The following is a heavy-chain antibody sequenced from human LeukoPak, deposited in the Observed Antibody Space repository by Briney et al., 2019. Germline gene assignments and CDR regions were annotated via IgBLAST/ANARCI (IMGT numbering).Heavy chain of an antibody. V-gene: IGHV4-34*01. CDR1: GASYNAYY. J-gene: IGHJ4*02. Sequence: SETLSLTCAVYGASYNAYYWSWIRQPPGKGLEWIGDIDHRGTATYNPSLKSRLTVSADASKNQFSLKLNSVTDADTAVYYCAVGITILGVAASFDSWGQGNLVIVSS. D-gene: IGHD3-3*01. CDR2: IDHRGTA. CDR3: AVGITILGVAASFDS.